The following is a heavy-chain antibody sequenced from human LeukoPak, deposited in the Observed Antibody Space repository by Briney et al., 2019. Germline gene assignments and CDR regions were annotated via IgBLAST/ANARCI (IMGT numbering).Heavy chain of an antibody. CDR3: ARGLIRRGYCSGGSCYLF. V-gene: IGHV1-8*01. D-gene: IGHD2-15*01. Sequence: GASVKVSCKASGYTFTSYDINWVRQVTGQGLEWMGWMNPNSGNTGYAQKFQGRVTMTRNTSISTAYMELSSLRSEDTAVYYCARGLIRRGYCSGGSCYLFWGQGTLVTVSS. CDR1: GYTFTSYD. J-gene: IGHJ4*02. CDR2: MNPNSGNT.